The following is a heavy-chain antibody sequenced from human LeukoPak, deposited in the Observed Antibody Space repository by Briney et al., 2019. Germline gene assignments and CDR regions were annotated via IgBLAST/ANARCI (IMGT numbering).Heavy chain of an antibody. V-gene: IGHV3-30*03. CDR1: AFTFSRYW. D-gene: IGHD5-18*01. CDR2: ISYDGSNK. Sequence: GGSLRLSCVASAFTFSRYWMTWVRQAPGKGLEWVAVISYDGSNKYYADSVKGRFTISRDNSKNTLYLQMNSLRAEDTAVYYCATTWIQLSSDYWGQGTLVTVSS. J-gene: IGHJ4*02. CDR3: ATTWIQLSSDY.